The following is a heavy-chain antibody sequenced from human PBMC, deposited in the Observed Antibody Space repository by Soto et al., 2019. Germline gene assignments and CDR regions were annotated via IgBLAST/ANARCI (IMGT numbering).Heavy chain of an antibody. CDR2: ISHSGST. Sequence: QVRLQQWGAGLLKPSETLSLTCAVYGGSFSGYYWSWIRQPPGKGLEWIGEISHSGSTNYNPSLKSRVTISVDTSXNHXXXKXXSVTAADTAVYYCARGADIVATIGLDYWGQGTLVTVSS. D-gene: IGHD5-12*01. J-gene: IGHJ4*02. V-gene: IGHV4-34*01. CDR3: ARGADIVATIGLDY. CDR1: GGSFSGYY.